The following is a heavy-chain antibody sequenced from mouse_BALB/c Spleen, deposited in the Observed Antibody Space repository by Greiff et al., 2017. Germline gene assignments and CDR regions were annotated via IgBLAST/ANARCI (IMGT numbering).Heavy chain of an antibody. Sequence: QVQLQQPGAELVMPGASVKMSCKASGYTFTDYWMHWVKQRPGQGLEWIGAIDTSDSYTSYNQKFKGKATLTVDESSSTAYMQLSSLTSEDSAVYFCARGEAYYGSSYDYAMDYWGQGTSVTVSS. V-gene: IGHV1-69*01. CDR2: IDTSDSYT. J-gene: IGHJ4*01. CDR1: GYTFTDYW. D-gene: IGHD1-1*01. CDR3: ARGEAYYGSSYDYAMDY.